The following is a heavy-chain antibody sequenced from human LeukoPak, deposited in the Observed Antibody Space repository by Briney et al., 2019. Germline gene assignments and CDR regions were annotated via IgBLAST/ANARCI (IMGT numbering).Heavy chain of an antibody. D-gene: IGHD5-24*01. CDR3: ARGPTRMAFDP. Sequence: AGGSLRLSCAASGFTFSSYSMNWVRQAPGKGLEWVSSISSSSSYIYYADSVKGRFTISRDNAKNSLYPQMNSLRAEDTAVYYCARGPTRMAFDPWGQGTLVTVSS. J-gene: IGHJ5*02. CDR2: ISSSSSYI. V-gene: IGHV3-21*01. CDR1: GFTFSSYS.